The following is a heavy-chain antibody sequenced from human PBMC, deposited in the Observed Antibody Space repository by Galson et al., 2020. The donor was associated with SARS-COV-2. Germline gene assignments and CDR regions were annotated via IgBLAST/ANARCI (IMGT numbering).Heavy chain of an antibody. Sequence: GGSLRLSCAASGFTFSDYYMSWIRQAPGKGLEWVSYISSSSSYTNYADPVKGRFTFSRTHAKNSLYLQMNGLRAEDTAVYYCAGVFRASGCSSTSCYSYYYYMDVWGKGTTVIVSS. V-gene: IGHV3-11*03. CDR2: ISSSSSYT. CDR3: AGVFRASGCSSTSCYSYYYYMDV. J-gene: IGHJ6*03. CDR1: GFTFSDYY. D-gene: IGHD2-2*01.